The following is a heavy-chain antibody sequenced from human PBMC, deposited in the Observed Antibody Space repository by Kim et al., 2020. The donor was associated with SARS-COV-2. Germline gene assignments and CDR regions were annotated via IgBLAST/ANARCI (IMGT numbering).Heavy chain of an antibody. D-gene: IGHD6-19*01. Sequence: YHADSVKGRFTISRDSSKNTLYLQMNSLRAEDTAVYYCVKDSYSSGWYRDYWGQGTLVTVSS. J-gene: IGHJ4*02. V-gene: IGHV3-23*01. CDR3: VKDSYSSGWYRDY.